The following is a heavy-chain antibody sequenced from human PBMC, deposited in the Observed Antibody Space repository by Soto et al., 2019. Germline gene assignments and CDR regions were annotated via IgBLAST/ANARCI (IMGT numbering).Heavy chain of an antibody. CDR2: IIPIFGTA. J-gene: IGHJ4*02. D-gene: IGHD3-9*01. CDR1: GGTFSSYA. CDR3: ARESHDEGYFEP. Sequence: SVKVSCKASGGTFSSYAISWVRQAPGQGLEWMGGIIPIFGTANYAQKFQGRVTITADESTSTAYMELSSLRSEDTAVYYCARESHDEGYFEPWGQGTLVTVSS. V-gene: IGHV1-69*13.